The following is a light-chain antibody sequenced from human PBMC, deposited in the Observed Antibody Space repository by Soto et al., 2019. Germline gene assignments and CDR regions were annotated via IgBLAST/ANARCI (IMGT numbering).Light chain of an antibody. CDR3: QSCDSSLSGSGV. V-gene: IGLV1-40*01. CDR1: SSNIGAGYD. J-gene: IGLJ1*01. CDR2: RNN. Sequence: QSVLTQPPSVSGAPGQRVTISCTGSSSNIGAGYDVHWYQQVPGAAPKLLIYRNNNRPSGVPDRVSGSKSGTSASLAITGLQAEDEADYYCQSCDSSLSGSGVFGTGTKLTVL.